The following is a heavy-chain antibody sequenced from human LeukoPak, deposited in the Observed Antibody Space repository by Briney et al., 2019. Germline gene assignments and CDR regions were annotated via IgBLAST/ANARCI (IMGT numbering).Heavy chain of an antibody. CDR2: ISGSGGST. Sequence: GGSLRLSCAASGFTFSSYSMNWVRQAPGKGLEWVSAISGSGGSTYYADSVRGRFTISRDNSKNTLYLQMNSLRAEDTAVYYCAKEGGYGDYFDYWGQGTLVTVSS. CDR1: GFTFSSYS. D-gene: IGHD4-17*01. CDR3: AKEGGYGDYFDY. J-gene: IGHJ4*02. V-gene: IGHV3-23*01.